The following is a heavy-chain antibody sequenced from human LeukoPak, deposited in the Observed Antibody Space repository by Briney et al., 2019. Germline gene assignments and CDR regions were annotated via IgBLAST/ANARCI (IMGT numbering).Heavy chain of an antibody. CDR3: ARYRTARGKFDY. Sequence: SQTLSLTCAVSGGSISSGGYSWSWIRQPPGKGLEWIGYIYHSGSTYYNPSLKSRVTISVDRSKNQFSLKLSSVTAADTAVYYCARYRTARGKFDYWGQGTLVTVSS. J-gene: IGHJ4*02. D-gene: IGHD3-10*01. CDR2: IYHSGST. V-gene: IGHV4-30-2*01. CDR1: GGSISSGGYS.